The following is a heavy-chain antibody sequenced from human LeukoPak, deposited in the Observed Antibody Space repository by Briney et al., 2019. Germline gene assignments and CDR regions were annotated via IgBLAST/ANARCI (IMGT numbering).Heavy chain of an antibody. V-gene: IGHV3-30*02. J-gene: IGHJ5*02. CDR3: AKDLMRDRWFGES. D-gene: IGHD3-10*01. CDR2: VRYDGNDK. CDR1: GFTFSYYG. Sequence: GGSLRPSCAASGFTFSYYGMYWVRQAPGKRLEWVAFVRYDGNDKYYADSVKGRFTISRDNFKNTLYLQMNSLTPEDTAVYYCAKDLMRDRWFGESWGQGTLVTVSS.